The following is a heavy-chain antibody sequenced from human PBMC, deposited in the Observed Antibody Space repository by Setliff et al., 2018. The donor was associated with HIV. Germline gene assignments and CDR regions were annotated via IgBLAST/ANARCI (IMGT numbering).Heavy chain of an antibody. D-gene: IGHD1-26*01. V-gene: IGHV1-69*10. J-gene: IGHJ4*02. CDR2: IIPILGIA. CDR3: ARDRIPDLSGSYDY. Sequence: ASVKVSCKASGYTFTSYDINWVRQATGQGLEWMGGIIPILGIANYAQKFQGRVTITADKSTSTAYMELSSLRSDDTAVYYCARDRIPDLSGSYDYWGQGTLVTVSS. CDR1: GYTFTSYD.